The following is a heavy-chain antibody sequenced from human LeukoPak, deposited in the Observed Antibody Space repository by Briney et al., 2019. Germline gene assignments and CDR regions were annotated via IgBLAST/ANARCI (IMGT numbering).Heavy chain of an antibody. J-gene: IGHJ4*02. V-gene: IGHV4-59*08. CDR1: GGSISSSY. CDR3: AIRRDKGRGIDY. Sequence: SETLSLTCTVSGGSISSSYWSWIRQPPGKGLEWIGYIYYTGNTNYNPSLKSRVTISVDTSKNQFSLKLSSVTAADTAVYYCAIRRDKGRGIDYWGQGTLVTVSS. CDR2: IYYTGNT. D-gene: IGHD1-26*01.